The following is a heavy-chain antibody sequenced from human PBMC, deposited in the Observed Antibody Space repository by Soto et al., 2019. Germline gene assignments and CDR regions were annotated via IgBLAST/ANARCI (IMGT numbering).Heavy chain of an antibody. Sequence: EVHLVESGGGLVQPGGSLRLSCAASGFTFSGHWMSWVRQAPGKGLEGVAHIKQDGSETFYVGSVKGRFTISRDNAKNSLELQMNRLRAEDTALYYCARDRAFCSGTNCRRGSIYYYYMDVWGNGTTVTVSS. CDR3: ARDRAFCSGTNCRRGSIYYYYMDV. V-gene: IGHV3-7*01. CDR2: IKQDGSET. CDR1: GFTFSGHW. D-gene: IGHD2-2*01. J-gene: IGHJ6*03.